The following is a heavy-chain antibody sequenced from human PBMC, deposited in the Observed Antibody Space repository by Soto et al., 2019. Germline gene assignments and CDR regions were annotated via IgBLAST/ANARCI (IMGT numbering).Heavy chain of an antibody. CDR1: GYSFTSYG. V-gene: IGHV1-18*01. D-gene: IGHD2-21*01. Sequence: QVHLVQSGAEVRKPGASVKDSCKASGYSFTSYGISWVRQAPGQGLEWMGWISTDNGNTNYAHNLQGRVSMTIDPSTSTAYMELLSLGSDDTAVYYCARDVPDTSLFFYYYGMDVWGQGTTVTVSS. CDR2: ISTDNGNT. CDR3: ARDVPDTSLFFYYYGMDV. J-gene: IGHJ6*02.